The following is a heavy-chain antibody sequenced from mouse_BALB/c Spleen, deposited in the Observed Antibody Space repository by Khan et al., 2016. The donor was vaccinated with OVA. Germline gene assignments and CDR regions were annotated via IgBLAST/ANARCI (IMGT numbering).Heavy chain of an antibody. CDR2: ISPGSGDT. CDR3: ARRNYVSYTFAY. J-gene: IGHJ3*01. Sequence: QVQLKESGAELARPGASVKLSCKASGYTFTDYYTNWVKQRTGQGLEWIGEISPGSGDTYYNETLKGKATLTADKSSSTAYMQLSSLTTEASAVYICARRNYVSYTFAYWGQGTLVTVSA. CDR1: GYTFTDYY. D-gene: IGHD1-1*01. V-gene: IGHV1-77*01.